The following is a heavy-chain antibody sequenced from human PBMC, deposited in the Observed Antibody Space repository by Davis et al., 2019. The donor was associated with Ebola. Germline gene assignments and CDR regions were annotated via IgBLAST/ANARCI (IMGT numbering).Heavy chain of an antibody. CDR3: ARVAYGDSWRWFDP. J-gene: IGHJ5*02. Sequence: GESLKISCAASGFTFSSYGMHWVRQAPGKGLEWVAVIWYDGSNKYYADSVKGRFTISRDNAKNTVYLQMNSLRAEDTAVYYCARVAYGDSWRWFDPWGQGTLVTVSS. CDR1: GFTFSSYG. D-gene: IGHD4-17*01. CDR2: IWYDGSNK. V-gene: IGHV3-33*01.